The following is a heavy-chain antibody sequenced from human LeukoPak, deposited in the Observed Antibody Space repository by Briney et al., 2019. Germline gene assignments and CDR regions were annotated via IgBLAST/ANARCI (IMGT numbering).Heavy chain of an antibody. D-gene: IGHD1-1*01. CDR3: ARDGPERSWFDP. J-gene: IGHJ5*02. CDR2: IYYSGST. Sequence: PSETLSLTCTVSGGSISSSSYYWGWIRQPPGKGLEWIGSIYYSGSTYYNPSLKSRVTISVDTSKNQFSLKLSSVTAADTAVYYCARDGPERSWFDPWGQGTLVTVSS. CDR1: GGSISSSSYY. V-gene: IGHV4-39*07.